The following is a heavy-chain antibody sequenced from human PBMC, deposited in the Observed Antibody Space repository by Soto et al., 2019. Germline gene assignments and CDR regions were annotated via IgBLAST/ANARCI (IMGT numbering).Heavy chain of an antibody. Sequence: GGSLRLSCAVSGFTVSSNYMNWVRQAPGKGLEWVSFIYSGGNTYYADSVKGRFTISRDNSKNMLYLQMNSLRVEDTAVYYCAREVRVRGFAFDIWGQGTLVTVSS. V-gene: IGHV3-66*01. D-gene: IGHD3-3*01. J-gene: IGHJ3*02. CDR1: GFTVSSNY. CDR3: AREVRVRGFAFDI. CDR2: IYSGGNT.